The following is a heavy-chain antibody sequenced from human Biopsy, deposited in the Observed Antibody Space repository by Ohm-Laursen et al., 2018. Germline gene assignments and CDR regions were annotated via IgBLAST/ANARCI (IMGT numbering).Heavy chain of an antibody. CDR2: IIPIFGII. J-gene: IGHJ6*01. CDR1: GGTFSSYS. CDR3: ALGGVLGSQMVYAKSGMDV. Sequence: SSVKVSCKASGGTFSSYSISWVRQAPGQGLEWMGGIIPIFGIINHAQKFQGRVTISADESTTTAYMELGSLRSEDTAVYYCALGGVLGSQMVYAKSGMDVWGQGTTVTVSS. V-gene: IGHV1-69*01. D-gene: IGHD2-8*01.